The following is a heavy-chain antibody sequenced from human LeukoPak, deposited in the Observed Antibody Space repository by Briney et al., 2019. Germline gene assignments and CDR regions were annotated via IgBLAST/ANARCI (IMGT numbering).Heavy chain of an antibody. J-gene: IGHJ2*01. V-gene: IGHV4-34*01. CDR1: GGSFSGYY. CDR3: ARTGAWYFDL. CDR2: INHSGST. Sequence: PSETPSLTCAVYGGSFSGYYWSWIRQPPGKGLEWIGEINHSGSTNYNPSLKSRVTISVDTSKNQFSLKLSSVTAADTAVYYCARTGAWYFDLWGRGTLVTVSS.